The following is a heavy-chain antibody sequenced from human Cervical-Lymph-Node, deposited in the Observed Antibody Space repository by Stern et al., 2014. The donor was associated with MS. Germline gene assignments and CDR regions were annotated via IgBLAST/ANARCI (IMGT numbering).Heavy chain of an antibody. Sequence: LQLLESGGGVVQPGRSLRLSCAASGFTFSSYAMHWVRQAPGKGLEWVAVISYDGSNNYYAESVKGRLTISRDNSKNTLYLQMNSLRAEDTAVYYCARDGDQDSFDIWGQGTMVTVSS. CDR3: ARDGDQDSFDI. CDR1: GFTFSSYA. J-gene: IGHJ3*02. D-gene: IGHD7-27*01. CDR2: ISYDGSNN. V-gene: IGHV3-30-3*01.